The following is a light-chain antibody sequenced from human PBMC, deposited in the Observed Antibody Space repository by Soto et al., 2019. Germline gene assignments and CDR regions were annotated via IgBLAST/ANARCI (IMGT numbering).Light chain of an antibody. CDR1: QSVSTS. J-gene: IGKJ1*01. V-gene: IGKV3D-11*02. CDR3: QVRDVWPS. CDR2: DAS. Sequence: IVLTQSPVTLAVSPGESAVLSCRASQSVSTSLAWYQHKPGQAPRLFIYDASKGAPVIPARVTGSGAGAHFTLIISSLEPEDIAVYYCQVRDVWPSFGQGAKVEIK.